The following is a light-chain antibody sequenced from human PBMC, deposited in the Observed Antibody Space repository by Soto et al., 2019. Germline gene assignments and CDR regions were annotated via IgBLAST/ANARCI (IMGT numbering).Light chain of an antibody. V-gene: IGLV1-40*01. CDR2: ENN. CDR1: SSNIGAGYE. CDR3: QSYDSRLSGYV. Sequence: QSVLTQPPSVSEAPGQRVTISCTGSSSNIGAGYEAHWYQQVPGTAPELLIDENNNRPSGGPDRFSGSKCGTAASLAITGLQAEDEAAYFCQSYDSRLSGYVFGTGTKVTVL. J-gene: IGLJ1*01.